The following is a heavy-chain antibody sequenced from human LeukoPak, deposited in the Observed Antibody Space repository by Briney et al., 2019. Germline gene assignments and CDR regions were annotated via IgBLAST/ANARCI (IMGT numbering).Heavy chain of an antibody. CDR2: IFYRVIT. CDR3: ARHGKAVSGKPIFDY. CDR1: GDSTTGYY. Sequence: PSETLSLTCAVSGDSTTGYYWSWIRQPPGKGLEWVGEIFYRVITNYNPSLKSRVTILIDTSKNQFSLKLTSVTAADTAIYYCARHGKAVSGKPIFDYWGQGILVTVSS. J-gene: IGHJ4*02. D-gene: IGHD6-19*01. V-gene: IGHV4-59*08.